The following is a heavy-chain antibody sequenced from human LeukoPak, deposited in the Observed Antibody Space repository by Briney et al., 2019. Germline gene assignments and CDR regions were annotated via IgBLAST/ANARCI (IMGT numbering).Heavy chain of an antibody. V-gene: IGHV3-23*01. J-gene: IGHJ4*02. CDR3: ATAMGATRTLDYFDY. Sequence: GGSLRLSCEVSGFTFSSYDMTWVRQAPGKGLEWVSVISGSGGSTYYADSVKGRFTISRDNSKNTLYLQMNSLRAKDTALYYCATAMGATRTLDYFDYWGQGTLVTVSS. CDR2: ISGSGGST. CDR1: GFTFSSYD. D-gene: IGHD1-26*01.